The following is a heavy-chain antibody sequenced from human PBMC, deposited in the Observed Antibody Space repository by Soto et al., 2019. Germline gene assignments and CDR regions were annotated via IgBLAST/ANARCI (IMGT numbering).Heavy chain of an antibody. Sequence: GGSLRLSCAASGFTFSSYAMSWVRQAPGKGLEWVSAISGSGGSTYYADSVKGRFTISRDNSKNTLYLQMNSLRAEDTAVYYCAAHPIVVVTAIDYWGQGTLVTVSS. CDR3: AAHPIVVVTAIDY. J-gene: IGHJ4*02. D-gene: IGHD2-21*02. V-gene: IGHV3-23*01. CDR2: ISGSGGST. CDR1: GFTFSSYA.